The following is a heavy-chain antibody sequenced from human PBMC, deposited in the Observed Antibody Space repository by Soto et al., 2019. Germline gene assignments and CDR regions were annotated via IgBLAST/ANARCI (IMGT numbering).Heavy chain of an antibody. V-gene: IGHV1-69*13. CDR1: GGTFSSYA. Sequence: SVKVSCKASGGTFSSYAISWVRQAPGQGLEWMGGIIPIFGTANYAQKFQGRVTITADESTSTAYMELSSLRSEDTAVYYCAREPSGYYGSHFDYWGQGTLVTVSS. CDR3: AREPSGYYGSHFDY. J-gene: IGHJ4*02. CDR2: IIPIFGTA. D-gene: IGHD3-22*01.